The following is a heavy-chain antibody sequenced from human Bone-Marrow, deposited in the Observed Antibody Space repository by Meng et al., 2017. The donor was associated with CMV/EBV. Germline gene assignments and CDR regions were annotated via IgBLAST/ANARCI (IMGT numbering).Heavy chain of an antibody. CDR2: ISSSSSYI. D-gene: IGHD6-13*01. Sequence: ETLSLTCTVSGGSISSSSYYWGWIRQPPGKGLEWVSSISSSSSYIYYADSVKGRFTISRDNAKNSLYLQMDSLRAEDTAVYYCATIGEYSSSWYHRLDYWGQGTLVTVSS. CDR1: GGSISSSS. V-gene: IGHV3-21*01. J-gene: IGHJ4*02. CDR3: ATIGEYSSSWYHRLDY.